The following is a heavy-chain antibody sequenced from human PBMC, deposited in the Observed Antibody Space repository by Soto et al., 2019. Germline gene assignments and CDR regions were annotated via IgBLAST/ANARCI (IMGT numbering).Heavy chain of an antibody. CDR1: GFTFSRYE. J-gene: IGHJ6*02. Sequence: PGGSLRLSCAASGFTFSRYEMNWVRQAPGKWLEWVSYISSSGSTIYYADSVKGRFTISRDNAKNSLYLQMNSLRAEDTAVYYCAGALVRQWLVRGYYYYYGMDVWGQGTPVTVSS. CDR3: AGALVRQWLVRGYYYYYGMDV. CDR2: ISSSGSTI. D-gene: IGHD6-19*01. V-gene: IGHV3-48*03.